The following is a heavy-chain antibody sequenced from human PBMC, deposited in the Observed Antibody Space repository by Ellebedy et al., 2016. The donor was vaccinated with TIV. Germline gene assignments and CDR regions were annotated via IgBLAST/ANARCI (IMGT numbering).Heavy chain of an antibody. J-gene: IGHJ4*02. Sequence: MPSETLSLTCTVSGDSISSYCWSWIRQPPGKGLEWIGFIYHSGSTNYNPSLKSRVTISVDTSKNQFSLELSSVTAADTAVYYCARGGASSKYFDYWGQGTLVTVSS. V-gene: IGHV4-59*01. CDR1: GDSISSYC. CDR3: ARGGASSKYFDY. CDR2: IYHSGST.